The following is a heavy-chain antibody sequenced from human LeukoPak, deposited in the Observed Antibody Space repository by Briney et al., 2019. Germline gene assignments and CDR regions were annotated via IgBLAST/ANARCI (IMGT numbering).Heavy chain of an antibody. D-gene: IGHD1-7*01. J-gene: IGHJ5*02. CDR2: IYTSGST. V-gene: IGHV4-61*02. CDR3: ARAPYAGNYGGGGNWFDP. Sequence: PSETLSLTCTVSGGSISSGSYYWSWIRQPAGKGLEWIGRIYTSGSTNYNPSLKSRFTIYVDTSKNQFSLELTSVTPADTALYYCARAPYAGNYGGGGNWFDPWGQGTLVTVSS. CDR1: GGSISSGSYY.